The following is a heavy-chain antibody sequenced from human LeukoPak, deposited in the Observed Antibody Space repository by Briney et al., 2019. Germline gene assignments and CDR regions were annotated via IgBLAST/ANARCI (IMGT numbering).Heavy chain of an antibody. J-gene: IGHJ2*01. CDR1: GDSISTYY. CDR2: VYTSGYT. D-gene: IGHD1-26*01. Sequence: PSETLSLTCTVSGDSISTYYRSWVRLPAGRGLEWIGRVYTSGYTNYNPSLKGRVTMSVDTSKNQSSLKLTSVTAADTAVYYCARDSRSGSPWYFDRWGRGTLVTVSS. CDR3: ARDSRSGSPWYFDR. V-gene: IGHV4-4*07.